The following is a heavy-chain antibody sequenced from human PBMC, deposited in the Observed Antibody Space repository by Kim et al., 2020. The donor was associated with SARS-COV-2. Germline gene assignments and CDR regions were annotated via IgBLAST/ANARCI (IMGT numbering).Heavy chain of an antibody. Sequence: SETLSLTCTVSGGSINSYYWNWIRQSPGKGLEWIGYIFYTGNTNYNPSLKNRVTMSVDTSKNQFSLMVRSVTDADTAIYYCARRVTSGSRYGFDIWGQGTMVTLSS. J-gene: IGHJ3*02. CDR2: IFYTGNT. D-gene: IGHD3-10*01. CDR3: ARRVTSGSRYGFDI. V-gene: IGHV4-59*08. CDR1: GGSINSYY.